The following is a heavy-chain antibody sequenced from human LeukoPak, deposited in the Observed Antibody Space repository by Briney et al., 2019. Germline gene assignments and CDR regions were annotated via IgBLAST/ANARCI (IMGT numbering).Heavy chain of an antibody. Sequence: SGTLSLTCAVSGGSISSTNWWSWVRQPPGKGLEWIGEVDHSGSTKCNPAPKSRVTMSVDKSKNQFSLRLTSVTAADTAVYYCARVHKYCSGISCYRFDPWGQGTLVTVSS. V-gene: IGHV4-4*02. CDR3: ARVHKYCSGISCYRFDP. J-gene: IGHJ5*02. D-gene: IGHD2-2*01. CDR2: VDHSGST. CDR1: GGSISSTNW.